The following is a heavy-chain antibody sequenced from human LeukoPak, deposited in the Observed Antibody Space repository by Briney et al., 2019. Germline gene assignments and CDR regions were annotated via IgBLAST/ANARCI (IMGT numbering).Heavy chain of an antibody. Sequence: PGGSQRLSCAASGFTVNSNYMNWVRQAPGKGLEWVSVIYIGGSTNYADSVKGRFTISRDNSKNTLYLQMNSLRAEDTAVYYCARDQGYYDSSGYLFDYWGQGTLVTVSS. V-gene: IGHV3-66*01. CDR1: GFTVNSNY. CDR2: IYIGGST. J-gene: IGHJ4*02. D-gene: IGHD3-22*01. CDR3: ARDQGYYDSSGYLFDY.